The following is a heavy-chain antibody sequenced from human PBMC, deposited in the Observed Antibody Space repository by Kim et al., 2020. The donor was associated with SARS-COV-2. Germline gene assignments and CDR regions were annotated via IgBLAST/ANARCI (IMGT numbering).Heavy chain of an antibody. Sequence: KPDGTATYYADSMKGRFTISRDNAKNTLYLQINSLRAEDSAVYYCSREFADWGQGTQVTVSS. CDR3: SREFAD. V-gene: IGHV3-74*01. CDR2: KPDGTAT. J-gene: IGHJ4*02.